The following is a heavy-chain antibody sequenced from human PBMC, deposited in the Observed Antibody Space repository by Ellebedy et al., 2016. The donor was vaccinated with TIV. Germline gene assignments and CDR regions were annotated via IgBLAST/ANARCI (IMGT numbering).Heavy chain of an antibody. V-gene: IGHV6-1*01. CDR2: TYYRSSWGS. D-gene: IGHD4-11*01. CDR3: SRDIYRRMDY. J-gene: IGHJ4*02. Sequence: SETLSLTCTVSGGTIGNYYWNWVRQSPSRGLEWLARTYYRSSWGSELAESVRSRITINADTSKNQFSLQLNSVTPEDTAVYYCSRDIYRRMDYWGQGTLITVSS. CDR1: GGTIGNYY.